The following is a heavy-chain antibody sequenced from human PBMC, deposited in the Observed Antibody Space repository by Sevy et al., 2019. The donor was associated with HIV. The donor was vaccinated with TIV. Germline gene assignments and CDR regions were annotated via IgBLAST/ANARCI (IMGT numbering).Heavy chain of an antibody. J-gene: IGHJ4*02. Sequence: GGSLRLSCVASGFTFDDYTMHWVRQAPGKGLEWVSLITWDGGSTYYADSVKGRFTTSRDNSKNSLYLQMNSLRTEDTALYYCAKAVGGGWSLFDYWGQGTLVTVSS. V-gene: IGHV3-43*01. CDR3: AKAVGGGWSLFDY. CDR2: ITWDGGST. CDR1: GFTFDDYT. D-gene: IGHD6-19*01.